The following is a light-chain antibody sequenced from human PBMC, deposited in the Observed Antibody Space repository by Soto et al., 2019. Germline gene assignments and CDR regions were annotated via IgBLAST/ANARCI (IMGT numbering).Light chain of an antibody. Sequence: EIVLTQSPGTLSLSPGERATLSCRASQSVSSSYLAWYQQKLGQAPRLLIYATSSRATGVPARFSGSGSGTDFTLTISRLEPEAFAVYFCQQYGSSRWTFGQGTKVEIK. CDR2: ATS. CDR1: QSVSSSY. V-gene: IGKV3-20*01. J-gene: IGKJ1*01. CDR3: QQYGSSRWT.